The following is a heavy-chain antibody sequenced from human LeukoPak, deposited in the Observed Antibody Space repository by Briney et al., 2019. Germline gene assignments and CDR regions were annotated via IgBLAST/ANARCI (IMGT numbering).Heavy chain of an antibody. V-gene: IGHV4-34*01. Sequence: SETLSLTCVVYGGSFSGYYWSWIRQPPGKGLEWIGEINHSGSTNYNPSLKSRVTISVDTSKNQFSLKLSSVTAADTAVYYCAREDYDDSGAWYFDLWGRGTLVTVSS. CDR3: AREDYDDSGAWYFDL. D-gene: IGHD3-3*01. CDR2: INHSGST. J-gene: IGHJ2*01. CDR1: GGSFSGYY.